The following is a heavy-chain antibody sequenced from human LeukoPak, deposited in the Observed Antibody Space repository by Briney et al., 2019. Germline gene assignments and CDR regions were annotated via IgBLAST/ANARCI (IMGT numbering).Heavy chain of an antibody. CDR1: GFTFSSYA. Sequence: PGGSLRLSCAASGFTFSSYAMHRVRQAPGKRLEWVAVISYDGSNKYYADSVKGRFTISRDNSKNTLYLQMNSLRAEDTAVYYCAREEGIVVVPAAMDYWGQGTLVTVSS. D-gene: IGHD2-2*01. CDR3: AREEGIVVVPAAMDY. J-gene: IGHJ4*02. CDR2: ISYDGSNK. V-gene: IGHV3-30*01.